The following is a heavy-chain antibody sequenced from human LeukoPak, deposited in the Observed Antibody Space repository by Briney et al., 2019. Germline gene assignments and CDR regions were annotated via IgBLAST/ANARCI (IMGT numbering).Heavy chain of an antibody. V-gene: IGHV3-74*01. J-gene: IGHJ4*02. Sequence: GGSLRLSCAASGFTFRNHWMHWVRQAPGKGLLWVARINYDGSDTSHADSVEGRFTISRDNAKDTLYPQMNSLRVEDTAVYYCARNNWGIDYWGQGTLVAVSS. CDR3: ARNNWGIDY. D-gene: IGHD7-27*01. CDR1: GFTFRNHW. CDR2: INYDGSDT.